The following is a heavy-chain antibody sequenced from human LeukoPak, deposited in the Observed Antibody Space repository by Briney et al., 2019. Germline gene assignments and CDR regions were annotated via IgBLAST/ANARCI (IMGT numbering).Heavy chain of an antibody. CDR2: ISSSGSTI. D-gene: IGHD6-19*01. CDR3: ARIKSSGWLFFDY. CDR1: GFTFSDYY. J-gene: IGHJ4*02. Sequence: GGSLRLSCAASGFTFSDYYMSWIRQAPGKGLEWVSYISSSGSTIYYADSVKGRFTISRDNAKNSPYLQMNSLRAEDTAVYYCARIKSSGWLFFDYWGQGTLVTVSS. V-gene: IGHV3-11*04.